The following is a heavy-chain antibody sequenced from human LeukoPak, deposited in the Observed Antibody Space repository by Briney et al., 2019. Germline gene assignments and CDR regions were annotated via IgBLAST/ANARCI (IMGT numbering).Heavy chain of an antibody. Sequence: SETLSLTCAVYGGSFSGYYWSWIRQHPGKGLECIGEINHSGSTNYNPSLKSRVTISVDTSKNQFSLKLSSVTAADTAVYYCARAWYYYDSSGYCPFDYWGQGTLVTVSS. CDR1: GGSFSGYY. D-gene: IGHD3-22*01. CDR3: ARAWYYYDSSGYCPFDY. V-gene: IGHV4-34*01. CDR2: INHSGST. J-gene: IGHJ4*02.